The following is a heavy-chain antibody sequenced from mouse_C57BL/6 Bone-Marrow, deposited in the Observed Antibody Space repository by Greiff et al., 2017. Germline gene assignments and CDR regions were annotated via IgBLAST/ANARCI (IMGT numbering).Heavy chain of an antibody. J-gene: IGHJ2*01. CDR3: ARLGDD. CDR1: GFTFTDYY. Sequence: EVQLQESGPVLVKPGASVKMSCKASGFTFTDYYMNWVKQSHGKSLEWIGVINPYNGGTSYNQKYKGKATLTVDKSTITAYMELNNLTSGDTAVYYGARLGDDWGQGTTLTVSS. CDR2: INPYNGGT. V-gene: IGHV1-19*01.